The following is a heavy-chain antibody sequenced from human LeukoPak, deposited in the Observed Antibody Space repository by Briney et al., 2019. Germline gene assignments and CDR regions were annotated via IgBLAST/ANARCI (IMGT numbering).Heavy chain of an antibody. CDR3: AKDDSSGYLIDY. J-gene: IGHJ4*02. D-gene: IGHD3-22*01. Sequence: GGSLRLSCAASGFTFSRYGMSWVSQAPGKRLEWVSAISGSGGSTYYADSVKGRFTISRDNSKNTLYLQMNSLRAEDTAVYYCAKDDSSGYLIDYWGQGTLVTVSS. CDR1: GFTFSRYG. V-gene: IGHV3-23*01. CDR2: ISGSGGST.